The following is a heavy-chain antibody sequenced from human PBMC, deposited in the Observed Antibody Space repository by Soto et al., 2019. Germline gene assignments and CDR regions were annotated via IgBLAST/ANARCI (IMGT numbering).Heavy chain of an antibody. CDR2: ISGSAGSI. Sequence: GGALRLSCAASGFTFIRYAMSWVLQAPGKGLEWVSAISGSAGSIYYADSVKGRFTISRDNSMNTLYLQMNSLRAEDTAVYYCASNMVFGEYGMDVWGQGTTVTVSS. CDR1: GFTFIRYA. CDR3: ASNMVFGEYGMDV. V-gene: IGHV3-23*01. D-gene: IGHD3-10*02. J-gene: IGHJ6*02.